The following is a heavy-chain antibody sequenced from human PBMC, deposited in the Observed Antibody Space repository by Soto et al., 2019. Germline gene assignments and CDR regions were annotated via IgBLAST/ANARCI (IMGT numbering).Heavy chain of an antibody. J-gene: IGHJ3*01. D-gene: IGHD2-8*02. V-gene: IGHV3-49*03. Sequence: GGSLRLSCTASGFTFGDYAMSWFRQAPGKGLEWVGFIRSKAYGGTTEYAASVKGRFTISRDDSKSIAYLQMNSLKTEDTAVYYCTRALVAFFDSHDAVDLGGQGTMVSV. CDR1: GFTFGDYA. CDR3: TRALVAFFDSHDAVDL. CDR2: IRSKAYGGTT.